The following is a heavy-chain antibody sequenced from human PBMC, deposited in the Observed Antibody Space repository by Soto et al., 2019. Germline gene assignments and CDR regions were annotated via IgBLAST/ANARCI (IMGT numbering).Heavy chain of an antibody. CDR2: ISTSGSTI. CDR1: GFTFSDYY. Sequence: QVQLVESGGGLVKPGGSLRLSCAASGFTFSDYYMSWIRQAPGKGLEWVSYISTSGSTINYPDSVKGRFTISRDNAKNLLYRQMTSLVAEDTAVYYCARFSPPPHYWGQGTLVTASS. J-gene: IGHJ4*02. V-gene: IGHV3-11*01. CDR3: ARFSPPPHY.